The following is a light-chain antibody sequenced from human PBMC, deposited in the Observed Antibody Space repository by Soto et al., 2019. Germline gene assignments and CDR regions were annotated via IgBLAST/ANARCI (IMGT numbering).Light chain of an antibody. CDR1: QDISNH. Sequence: DIQLTQSPSSLSASVGDRVTITCQASQDISNHLNWYQQKPGKAPNLLIYDASDLETGVPSRFSGCGSGTFFSFSINSLQPEDIATDYCQKHDGVPLFGPGTKVEIK. CDR2: DAS. V-gene: IGKV1-33*01. CDR3: QKHDGVPL. J-gene: IGKJ3*01.